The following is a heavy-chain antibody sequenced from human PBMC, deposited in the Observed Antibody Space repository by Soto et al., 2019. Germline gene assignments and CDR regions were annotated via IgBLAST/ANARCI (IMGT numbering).Heavy chain of an antibody. J-gene: IGHJ3*02. CDR3: ARVRDCIWGSYRSDAFDI. V-gene: IGHV1-3*01. CDR1: GYTFTSYA. CDR2: INAGNGNT. Sequence: ASVKVSCKASGYTFTSYAMHWVRQAPGQRLEWMGWINAGNGNTKYSQKFQGRVTMTRNTSTSTAYMELSSLRSEDTAMYYCARVRDCIWGSYRSDAFDIWGQGTMVTVSS. D-gene: IGHD3-16*02.